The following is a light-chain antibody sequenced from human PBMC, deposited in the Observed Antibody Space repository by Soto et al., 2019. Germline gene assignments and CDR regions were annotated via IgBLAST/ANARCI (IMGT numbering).Light chain of an antibody. V-gene: IGLV2-23*02. Sequence: QSALTQPASVSGSPGQSITISCTGSSSDVGKYNLVSWYQWHPGKAPKLMIYEDSQRPSGVSNRFSGPKSGNTASLTISGLQAEDEADYYCCSYAGSDIFVVFGGGTKLTVL. CDR2: EDS. CDR3: CSYAGSDIFVV. CDR1: SSDVGKYNL. J-gene: IGLJ2*01.